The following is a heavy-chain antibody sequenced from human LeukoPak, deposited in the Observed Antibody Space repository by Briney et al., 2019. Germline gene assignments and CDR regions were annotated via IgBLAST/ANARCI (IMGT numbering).Heavy chain of an antibody. CDR1: GFTFSGNE. Sequence: GGSLRLPCAPLGFTFSGNEMNWARQAPGKGLEGLSHISSTGGTIYYADSVKGRLTVSRDNAKNSLYLQMNSLRAEDTAVYYCAKSDPYGDSLIEIWGQGALVTVSS. J-gene: IGHJ4*02. CDR2: ISSTGGTI. D-gene: IGHD4-17*01. V-gene: IGHV3-48*03. CDR3: AKSDPYGDSLIEI.